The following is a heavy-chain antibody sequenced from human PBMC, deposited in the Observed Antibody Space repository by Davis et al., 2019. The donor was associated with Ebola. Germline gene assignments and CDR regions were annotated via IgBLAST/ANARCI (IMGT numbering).Heavy chain of an antibody. CDR1: GFTFSNYG. CDR2: IKQDGSNK. V-gene: IGHV3-7*01. D-gene: IGHD5-12*01. J-gene: IGHJ4*01. CDR3: ARLPSGVGRALDY. Sequence: PGGSLRLSCAGSGFTFSNYGMNWVRQVPGKGLEWVANIKQDGSNKQYVDSVKGRFTISRDNAKNSLFLQLNSLRAEDTALYYCARLPSGVGRALDYWGHGTLVTVS.